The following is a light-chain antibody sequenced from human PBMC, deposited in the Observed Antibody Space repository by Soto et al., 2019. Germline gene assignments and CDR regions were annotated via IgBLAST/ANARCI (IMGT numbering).Light chain of an antibody. J-gene: IGLJ2*01. Sequence: QSALTQPASVSGSPGQSITISCTGTTNDVGGYNYVSWYQQHPGKAPKLMIYEVSNRPPGVSNRFSGSKSGNTASLTISGLQAEDEADYYCSSYTSSSTYVVFGGGTKLTVL. CDR3: SSYTSSSTYVV. V-gene: IGLV2-14*01. CDR2: EVS. CDR1: TNDVGGYNY.